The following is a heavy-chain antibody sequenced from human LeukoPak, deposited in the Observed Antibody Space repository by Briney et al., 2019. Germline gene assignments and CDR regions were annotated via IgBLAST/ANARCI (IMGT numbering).Heavy chain of an antibody. Sequence: GGSLRLSCAASGFTFSNYWIHWVRQAPGKGLVWVSRIKRDGTTTDYADSVKGRFTISRDNAKNSLYLQMYCARDPGYSNSPYYLDYWGQGTLVTVSS. D-gene: IGHD5-12*01. V-gene: IGHV3-74*01. J-gene: IGHJ4*02. CDR2: IKRDGTTT. CDR1: GFTFSNYW. CDR3: YLDY.